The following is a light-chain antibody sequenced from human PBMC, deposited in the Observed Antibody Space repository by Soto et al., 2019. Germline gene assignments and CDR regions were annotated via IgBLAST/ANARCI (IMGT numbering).Light chain of an antibody. CDR2: GAS. Sequence: DVQMTQSPSAVSASVGHRVTITGRASQGISTWLAWYQQKPGKAPKLLIYGASSLQSGVPSRFSGSGSGTDFTLTISNLQPEDFATYYCQQANSFPISFGQGTRLEIK. J-gene: IGKJ5*01. CDR3: QQANSFPIS. CDR1: QGISTW. V-gene: IGKV1D-12*01.